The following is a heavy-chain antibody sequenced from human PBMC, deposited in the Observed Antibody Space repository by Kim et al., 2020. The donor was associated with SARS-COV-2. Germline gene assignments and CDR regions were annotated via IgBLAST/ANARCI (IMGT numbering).Heavy chain of an antibody. Sequence: NTKYSQKFQGRVTITRTTSASTAYMELSSLRSEDTAVYYCAGDYEGYFDYWGQGTLVTVSS. V-gene: IGHV1-3*01. D-gene: IGHD5-12*01. J-gene: IGHJ4*02. CDR3: AGDYEGYFDY. CDR2: NT.